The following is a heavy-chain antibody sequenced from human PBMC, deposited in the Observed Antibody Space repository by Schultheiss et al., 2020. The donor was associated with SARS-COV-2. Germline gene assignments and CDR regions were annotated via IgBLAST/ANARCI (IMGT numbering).Heavy chain of an antibody. V-gene: IGHV3-15*07. CDR1: GFTFSNAW. CDR3: TRADQVPEVLTGDY. J-gene: IGHJ4*02. Sequence: GESLRLSCAASGFTFSNAWMNWVRQAPGKGLEWVGRIKSKTDGGTTEYAASVKGRFTISRDDSKSIAYLQMNSLKTEDTAVYYCTRADQVPEVLTGDYWGQGTLVTVSS. D-gene: IGHD3-9*01. CDR2: IKSKTDGGTT.